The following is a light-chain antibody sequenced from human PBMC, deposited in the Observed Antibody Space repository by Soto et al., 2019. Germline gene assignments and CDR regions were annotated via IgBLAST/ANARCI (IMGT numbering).Light chain of an antibody. CDR1: QGIRND. J-gene: IGKJ4*01. CDR3: QQNRAYPST. CDR2: GAS. V-gene: IGKV1-17*01. Sequence: IHITQSPNTLSASVGDRVTITCRASQGIRNDLGWYQQKPGKAPNLLIYGASTLQSGVPSRFSGSGSGTDFTLTISSLQAEDFASYYCQQNRAYPSTFGGGTKVDIK.